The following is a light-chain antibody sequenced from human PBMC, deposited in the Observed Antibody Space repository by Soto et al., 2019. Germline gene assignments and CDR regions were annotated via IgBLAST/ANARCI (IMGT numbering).Light chain of an antibody. CDR3: RSYTFCNTYV. J-gene: IGLJ1*01. CDR1: SSDVGGYNY. Sequence: QSALTQSASVSGSPGQSITVSCTGTSSDVGGYNYVSWYQQHPGKAPKLMIYDVSNRPSGVSNRFSGSKSGNTASLTISGLQAEDEADYYCRSYTFCNTYVFGSGTRSPS. CDR2: DVS. V-gene: IGLV2-14*01.